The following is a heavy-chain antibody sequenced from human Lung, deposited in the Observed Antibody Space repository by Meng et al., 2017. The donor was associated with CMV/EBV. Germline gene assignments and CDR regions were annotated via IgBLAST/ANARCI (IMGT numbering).Heavy chain of an antibody. D-gene: IGHD7-27*01. CDR1: GYTFTAHY. V-gene: IGHV1-2*02. CDR2: IHPHRGDT. J-gene: IGHJ4*02. CDR3: ARDNNWGPDY. Sequence: SXXVSCKASGYTFTAHYFHWVRQAPGQGLEWMGWIHPHRGDTNYAQQFQGRVTLARDTSINTGYMELTRLTSDDTAVYYCARDNNWGPDYWGQGTLVTVSS.